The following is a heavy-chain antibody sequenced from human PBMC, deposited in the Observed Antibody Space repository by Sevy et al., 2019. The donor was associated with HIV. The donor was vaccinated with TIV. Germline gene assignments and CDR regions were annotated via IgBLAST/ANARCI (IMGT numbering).Heavy chain of an antibody. CDR2: IYPGDSDT. CDR3: ARLFHPVVVPAAASVDY. J-gene: IGHJ4*02. D-gene: IGHD2-2*01. Sequence: GESLKISCKGSGYSFTSYWIGWVRQMPGKGLEWMGIIYPGDSDTRYSPSFQGQATISADKSISTAYLQWSSLKASDTAMYYCARLFHPVVVPAAASVDYWGQGTLVTVSS. V-gene: IGHV5-51*01. CDR1: GYSFTSYW.